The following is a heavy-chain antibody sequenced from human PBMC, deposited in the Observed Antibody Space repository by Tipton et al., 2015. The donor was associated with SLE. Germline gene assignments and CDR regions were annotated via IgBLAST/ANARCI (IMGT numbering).Heavy chain of an antibody. CDR3: ARDPYGGYAGGWYD. CDR1: GFTFENHW. Sequence: SLRLSCVASGFTFENHWMSWVRQAPGKGLEWVACINRDGSETHYVDSVKGRFAISRDNAKDSLYLQMNSLRAEDTAVYYCARDPYGGYAGGWYDWGQGTRVNVSS. CDR2: INRDGSET. D-gene: IGHD5-18*01. V-gene: IGHV3-7*01. J-gene: IGHJ4*02.